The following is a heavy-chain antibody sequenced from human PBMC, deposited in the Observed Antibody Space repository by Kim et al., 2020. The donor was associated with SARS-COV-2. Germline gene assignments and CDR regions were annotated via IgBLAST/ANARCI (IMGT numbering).Heavy chain of an antibody. CDR2: IYPGDSDT. CDR3: ARRGSGGQQLVPGMGYYGMDV. D-gene: IGHD6-13*01. CDR1: GYSFTSYW. J-gene: IGHJ6*02. Sequence: GESLKISCKGSGYSFTSYWIGWVRQMPGKGLEWMGIIYPGDSDTRYSPSFQGQVTISADKSISTAYLQWSGLKAADTAMYYCARRGSGGQQLVPGMGYYGMDVWGQGTTVTVSS. V-gene: IGHV5-51*01.